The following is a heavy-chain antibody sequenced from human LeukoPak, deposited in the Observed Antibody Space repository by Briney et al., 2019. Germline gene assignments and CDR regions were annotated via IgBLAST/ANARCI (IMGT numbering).Heavy chain of an antibody. CDR3: ARIGGMDLDDAFDI. CDR2: MNPNSGNT. D-gene: IGHD5-12*01. CDR1: GYTFTSYD. Sequence: ASVKVSCKASGYTFTSYDINWVRQATGQGLEWLGWMNPNSGNTGYAQKFQGRVTMTRNTSISTAYMELSSLRSEDTAVYYCARIGGMDLDDAFDIWGQGTMVTVSS. V-gene: IGHV1-8*01. J-gene: IGHJ3*02.